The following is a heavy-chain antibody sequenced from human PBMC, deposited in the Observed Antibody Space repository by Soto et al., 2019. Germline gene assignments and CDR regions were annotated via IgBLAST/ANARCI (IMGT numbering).Heavy chain of an antibody. CDR3: ARVGYCSSTPCWPIGYFEY. D-gene: IGHD2-2*01. CDR2: IYYSGST. J-gene: IGHJ4*02. V-gene: IGHV4-39*07. CDR1: GGSISSSSYY. Sequence: SEILSLTCTVSGGSISSSSYYWGWIRQPPGKGLEWIGSIYYSGSTNYNPSLKSRVTISVDTSENQFSLKLTSVTAADTAVYYCARVGYCSSTPCWPIGYFEYWGQGTLVTVSS.